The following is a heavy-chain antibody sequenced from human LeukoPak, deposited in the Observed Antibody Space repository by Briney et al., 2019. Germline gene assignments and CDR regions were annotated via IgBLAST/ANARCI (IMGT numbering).Heavy chain of an antibody. CDR2: IYYSGST. J-gene: IGHJ5*02. CDR3: ARAHGSSSSNWFDP. Sequence: SQTLSLTCTVSGGSISSGGYYWSWIRQHPGKGLEWVGYIYYSGSTYYNPSLKSRVTISVDTSKNQFSLKLSSVTAADTAVYYCARAHGSSSSNWFDPWGQGTLVTVSS. V-gene: IGHV4-31*03. D-gene: IGHD6-13*01. CDR1: GGSISSGGYY.